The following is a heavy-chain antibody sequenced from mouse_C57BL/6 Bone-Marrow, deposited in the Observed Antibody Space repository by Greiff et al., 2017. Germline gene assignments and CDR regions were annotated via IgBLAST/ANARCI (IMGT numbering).Heavy chain of an antibody. J-gene: IGHJ2*01. Sequence: QVQLQQPGAELVRPGTSVKLSCKASGYTFTSYWMHWVKQRPGQGLEWIGVIDPSDSYTNYNQKFKGKATLTVDTSSSTAYMQLSSLTSEDSAVXYCARRGSDYWGQGTTLTVSS. CDR3: ARRGSDY. CDR2: IDPSDSYT. V-gene: IGHV1-59*01. CDR1: GYTFTSYW.